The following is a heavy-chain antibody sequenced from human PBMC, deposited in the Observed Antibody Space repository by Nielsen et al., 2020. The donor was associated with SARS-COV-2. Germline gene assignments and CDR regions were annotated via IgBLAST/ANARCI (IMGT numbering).Heavy chain of an antibody. CDR2: INHSGST. Sequence: SETLSLTCAVYGGSFSGYYWSWIRQPPGKGLEWIGEINHSGSTNYNPSLKSRVTMSGDTSKNQFSLKLSSVTAADTAVYYCARWDGNNWFDPWGQGTLVTVSS. CDR3: ARWDGNNWFDP. D-gene: IGHD5-24*01. V-gene: IGHV4-34*01. J-gene: IGHJ5*02. CDR1: GGSFSGYY.